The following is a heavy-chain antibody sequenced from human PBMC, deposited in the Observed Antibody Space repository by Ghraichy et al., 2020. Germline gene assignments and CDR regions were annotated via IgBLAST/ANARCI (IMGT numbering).Heavy chain of an antibody. CDR1: GFSFSTYW. Sequence: GGSLRLSCAASGFSFSTYWMIWVRQAPGKGLEWVANIKEDGSVKYYVDSVKGRFTISRDNAKNSLFLQMDSLRAEDTAVYYCARELSPGVGATNYWGQGTLVTVSS. J-gene: IGHJ4*02. CDR3: ARELSPGVGATNY. V-gene: IGHV3-7*03. D-gene: IGHD1-26*01. CDR2: IKEDGSVK.